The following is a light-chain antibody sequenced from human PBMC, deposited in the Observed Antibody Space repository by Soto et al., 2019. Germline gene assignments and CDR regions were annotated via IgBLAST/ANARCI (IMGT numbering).Light chain of an antibody. Sequence: QFVLTPPPSATGSPGQSVTISCTGTRSYVGGYNFVSWYQQHPDKVPKVMIYEVTKRPSGVPDRFSGSKSGNTASLTISGLQAEDEAHYYCSSYAGSDTYVFGTGTKVTVL. J-gene: IGLJ1*01. CDR2: EVT. CDR3: SSYAGSDTYV. V-gene: IGLV2-8*01. CDR1: RSYVGGYNF.